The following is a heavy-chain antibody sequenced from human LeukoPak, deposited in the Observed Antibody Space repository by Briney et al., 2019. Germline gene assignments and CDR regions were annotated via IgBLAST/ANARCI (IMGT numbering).Heavy chain of an antibody. CDR3: ARAPEDIVAENWFDL. CDR1: GCTFTSYD. D-gene: IGHD2-15*01. Sequence: ASVKVSCKASGCTFTSYDINWVRQATGQGLEWMGWMNPNSGNTGYAQKFQGRVTMTRNTSISTAYMELSSLRSEDTAVYYCARAPEDIVAENWFDLWGQGTLVTVSS. J-gene: IGHJ5*02. V-gene: IGHV1-8*01. CDR2: MNPNSGNT.